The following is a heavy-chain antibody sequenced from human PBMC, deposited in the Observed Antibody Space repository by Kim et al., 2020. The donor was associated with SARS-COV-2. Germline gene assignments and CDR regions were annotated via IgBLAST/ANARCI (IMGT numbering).Heavy chain of an antibody. J-gene: IGHJ6*02. CDR2: ISSSSSYT. CDR1: GFTFSDYY. CDR3: HWFTRWLGPFNGMDV. D-gene: IGHD6-19*01. V-gene: IGHV3-11*03. Sequence: GGSLRLSCAASGFTFSDYYMSWIRQAPGKGLEWVSYISSSSSYTNYADSVKGRFTISRDNAKNSLYLQMNSLRAEDTAVYYCHWFTRWLGPFNGMDVWGQGTTVTVSS.